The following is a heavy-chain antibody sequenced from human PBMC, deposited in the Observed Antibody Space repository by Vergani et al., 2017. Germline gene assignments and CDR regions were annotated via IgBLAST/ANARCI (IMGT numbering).Heavy chain of an antibody. J-gene: IGHJ2*01. D-gene: IGHD6-13*01. V-gene: IGHV3-30*01. CDR1: GFTFSSYA. CDR2: ISYDGSNK. Sequence: QVQLVESGGGVVQPGRSLRLSCAASGFTFSSYAMHWVRQAPGKGLEWVAVISYDGSNKYYADSVKGRFTISRDNSKYTLYLQMNSLRAEDTAVYYCARETAAGNWYFDLWGRGTLVTVSS. CDR3: ARETAAGNWYFDL.